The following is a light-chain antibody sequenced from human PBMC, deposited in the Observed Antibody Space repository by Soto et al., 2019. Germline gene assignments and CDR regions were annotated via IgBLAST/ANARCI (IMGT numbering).Light chain of an antibody. V-gene: IGKV1-5*01. J-gene: IGKJ5*01. CDR3: QQYNTYST. Sequence: IQKTRSPSSMSASVGDRVTISFRASQSISRWLAWYQQKPGKAPQALIYDASSLKSGFPSRFSGNGSGTEFTLTISSLQPDDFATYYCQQYNTYSTSCQGTLLEIK. CDR1: QSISRW. CDR2: DAS.